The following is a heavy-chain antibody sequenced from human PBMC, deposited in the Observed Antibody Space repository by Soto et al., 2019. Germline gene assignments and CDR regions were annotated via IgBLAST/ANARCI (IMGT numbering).Heavy chain of an antibody. CDR1: CGSISSYY. J-gene: IGHJ6*02. D-gene: IGHD3-10*01. V-gene: IGHV4-59*01. Sequence: SETLSLTCTVSCGSISSYYWSWIRQPPGKGLEWIGYIYYSGSTNYNPSLKSRVTISVDTSKNQFSLKLSSVTAADTAVYYCARGGSGSYIYYYYGMDVWGQGTTVTVSS. CDR3: ARGGSGSYIYYYYGMDV. CDR2: IYYSGST.